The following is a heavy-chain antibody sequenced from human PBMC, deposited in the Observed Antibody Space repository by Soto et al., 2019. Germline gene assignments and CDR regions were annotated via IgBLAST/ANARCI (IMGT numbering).Heavy chain of an antibody. CDR1: GFTFTSSA. J-gene: IGHJ6*02. D-gene: IGHD2-15*01. Sequence: QMQLVQSGPEVKKPGTSVKVSCKASGFTFTSSAVQWVRQAREQRLEWIGWIVVGSGNTNYAQKFQERVTITRDMSTSTAYMELSSLRSEDTAVYYCAADLGYCSGGSCSGRYYYYYYGMDVWGQGTTVTVSS. V-gene: IGHV1-58*01. CDR2: IVVGSGNT. CDR3: AADLGYCSGGSCSGRYYYYYYGMDV.